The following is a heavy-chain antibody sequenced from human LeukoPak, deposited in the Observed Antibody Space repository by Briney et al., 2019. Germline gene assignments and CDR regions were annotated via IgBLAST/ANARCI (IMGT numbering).Heavy chain of an antibody. CDR1: GYTFTGYY. CDR2: INPNSGGT. V-gene: IGHV1-2*02. J-gene: IGHJ4*02. Sequence: ASVKVSCKASGYTFTGYYMHWVRQAPGQGLEWMGWINPNSGGTNYAQKFQGRVTMTRDTSISTAYMELSRLRSEDTAVYYCARDYGGKLGFDYWGQGTLVTVSS. CDR3: ARDYGGKLGFDY. D-gene: IGHD4-23*01.